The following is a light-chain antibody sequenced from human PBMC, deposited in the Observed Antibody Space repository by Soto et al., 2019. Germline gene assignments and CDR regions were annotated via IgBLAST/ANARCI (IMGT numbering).Light chain of an antibody. V-gene: IGKV3-15*01. Sequence: EIVMTQSPATLSVSPGERATLSCRASQSVSSNLAWYQQKPGQAPRLLIYGVSTRAAGIPDRFSGSGSGTEFTLTISSLQSEDFAVYYCQQYNNWPPWTFGQGTKVEIK. CDR1: QSVSSN. CDR3: QQYNNWPPWT. CDR2: GVS. J-gene: IGKJ1*01.